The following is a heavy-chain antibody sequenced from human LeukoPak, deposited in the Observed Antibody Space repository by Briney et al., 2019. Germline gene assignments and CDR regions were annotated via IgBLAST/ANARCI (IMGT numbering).Heavy chain of an antibody. V-gene: IGHV4-61*02. Sequence: SQTLSLTCTVSGASISSGSYYWTWIRQPAGKGLEWIGRISTSGTTNYNPSLKSRVTISVGTSKNHFSLKLSSVTAADTAVYYCARGTAARFDYWGQGTLVTVSS. J-gene: IGHJ4*02. D-gene: IGHD6-6*01. CDR1: GASISSGSYY. CDR2: ISTSGTT. CDR3: ARGTAARFDY.